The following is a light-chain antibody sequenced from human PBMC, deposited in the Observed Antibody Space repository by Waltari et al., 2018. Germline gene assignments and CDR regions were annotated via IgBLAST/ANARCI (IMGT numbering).Light chain of an antibody. CDR2: GAS. CDR3: QQYGSSIMYT. V-gene: IGKV3-20*01. Sequence: IVLTQSPGTLSLSPGERDTLSCRASQSLTKKYLAWYQQKPGQAPRLLVYGASSRAAGTPDRFSGSGSGTDFTLTISRLEPEDFAVYYCQQYGSSIMYTFGQGTKLEIK. CDR1: QSLTKKY. J-gene: IGKJ2*01.